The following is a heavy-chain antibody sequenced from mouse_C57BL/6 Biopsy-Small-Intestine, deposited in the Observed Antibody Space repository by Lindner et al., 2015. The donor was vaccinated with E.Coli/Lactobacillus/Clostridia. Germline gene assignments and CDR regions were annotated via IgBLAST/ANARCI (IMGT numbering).Heavy chain of an antibody. J-gene: IGHJ4*01. D-gene: IGHD4-1*01. CDR1: GYTFTDYY. V-gene: IGHV1-84*01. CDR2: IYPGSGNI. Sequence: VQLQESGPELVKPGASVKISCKASGYTFTDYYITWVKQRPGQGLEWIGWIYPGSGNIKYNEKFRDKATLTVDTSSSTAYMQLISLTSEDSAVYFCARRTVNYYAMDYWGQGTSATVSS. CDR3: ARRTVNYYAMDY.